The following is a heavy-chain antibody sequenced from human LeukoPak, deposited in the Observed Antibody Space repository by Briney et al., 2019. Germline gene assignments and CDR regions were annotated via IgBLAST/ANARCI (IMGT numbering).Heavy chain of an antibody. J-gene: IGHJ4*02. D-gene: IGHD6-19*01. V-gene: IGHV3-48*02. Sequence: PGGSLTLSCPVSGLTFSSYNTNWARQAPGKGLEWVTYISKRGSMIYYADSVKGRFTLSRDNAKNSLYLQMNSLRDEDTAVCYCAGGPISGWSADYWGQGTLVSVSS. CDR3: AGGPISGWSADY. CDR2: ISKRGSMI. CDR1: GLTFSSYN.